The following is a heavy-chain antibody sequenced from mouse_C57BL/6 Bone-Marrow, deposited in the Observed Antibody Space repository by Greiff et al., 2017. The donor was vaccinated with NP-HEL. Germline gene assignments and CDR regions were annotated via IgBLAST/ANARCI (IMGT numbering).Heavy chain of an antibody. CDR2: IWRGGST. CDR3: AKSGYGSSYGFDY. J-gene: IGHJ2*01. Sequence: VKLMESGPGLVQPSQSLSITCTVSGFSLTSYGVHWVRQSPGKGLEWLGVIWRGGSTDYNAAFMSRLSITKDNSKSQVFFKMNSLQADDTAIYYCAKSGYGSSYGFDYWGQGTTLTVSS. D-gene: IGHD1-1*01. V-gene: IGHV2-5*01. CDR1: GFSLTSYG.